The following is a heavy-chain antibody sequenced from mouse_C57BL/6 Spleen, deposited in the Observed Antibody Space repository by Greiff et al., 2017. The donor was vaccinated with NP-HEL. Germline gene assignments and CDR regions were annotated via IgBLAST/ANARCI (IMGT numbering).Heavy chain of an antibody. CDR1: GYAFSSYW. J-gene: IGHJ2*01. Sequence: QVQLKESGAELVKPGASVKISCKASGYAFSSYWMNWVKQRPGKGLEWIGQIYPGDGDTNYNGKFKGKATLTADKSSSTAYMQRSSLTSEDSAVYFCARSSTGTHLDYWGQGTTLTVSS. CDR2: IYPGDGDT. D-gene: IGHD4-1*01. V-gene: IGHV1-80*01. CDR3: ARSSTGTHLDY.